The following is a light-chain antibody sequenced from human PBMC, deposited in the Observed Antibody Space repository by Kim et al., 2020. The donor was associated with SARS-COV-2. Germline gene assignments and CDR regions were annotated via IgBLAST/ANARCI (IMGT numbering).Light chain of an antibody. CDR2: KVS. CDR3: MQGTHWPRT. V-gene: IGKV2-30*01. J-gene: IGKJ1*01. Sequence: DVVMTQSPLSLPVTLGQPASISCRSSQSLVYRDGNTYLNWFQQRPGQSPRRLMYKVSNRDSGVPDRFSGSGSGTDFTLKISRVEAEDVGVYYCMQGTHWPRTFGQGTKVDIK. CDR1: QSLVYRDGNTY.